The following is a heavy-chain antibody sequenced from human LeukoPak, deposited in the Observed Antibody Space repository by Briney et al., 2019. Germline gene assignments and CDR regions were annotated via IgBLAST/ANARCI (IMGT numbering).Heavy chain of an antibody. CDR3: AKNELISSNYYYYGMDV. J-gene: IGHJ6*02. CDR2: INYSGNA. Sequence: SQTLSLTCTVSGGSISSGGNYWTWIRQNPGKGLEWIGYINYSGNAYYNPSLKSRVTISVDTSKNQFSLKLSSVTAADTAVYYCAKNELISSNYYYYGMDVWGQGTTVTVSS. V-gene: IGHV4-31*03. CDR1: GGSISSGGNY.